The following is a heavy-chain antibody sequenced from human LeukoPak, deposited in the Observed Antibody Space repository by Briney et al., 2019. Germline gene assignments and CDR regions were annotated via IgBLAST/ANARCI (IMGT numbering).Heavy chain of an antibody. V-gene: IGHV1-8*01. Sequence: ASVKVSCKASGYTFTSYDINWVRQATGQGLEWMGWMSPRSGNTGYAQKFQGRVTMTRDTSISTAYMELSSLRSDDTAVYYCARDIGIVVVPAESRDYWGQGTLVTVSS. J-gene: IGHJ4*02. CDR2: MSPRSGNT. D-gene: IGHD2-2*01. CDR1: GYTFTSYD. CDR3: ARDIGIVVVPAESRDY.